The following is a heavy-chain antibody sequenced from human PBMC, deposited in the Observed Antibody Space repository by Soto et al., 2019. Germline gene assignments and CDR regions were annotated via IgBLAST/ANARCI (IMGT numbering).Heavy chain of an antibody. CDR1: GGSISSYY. Sequence: SETLSLTCTVSGGSISSYYWSWIRQPPGKGLEWIGYIYYSGSTNYNPSLKSRVTISVDTSKNQFSLKLSSVTAADTAVYYCARDRSGGNWFDPWGQGTLVTVSS. V-gene: IGHV4-59*01. CDR3: ARDRSGGNWFDP. CDR2: IYYSGST. J-gene: IGHJ5*02. D-gene: IGHD2-15*01.